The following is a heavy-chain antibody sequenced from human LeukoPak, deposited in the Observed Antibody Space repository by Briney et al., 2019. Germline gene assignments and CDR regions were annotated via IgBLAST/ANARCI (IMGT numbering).Heavy chain of an antibody. D-gene: IGHD6-6*01. V-gene: IGHV3-23*01. Sequence: PGGSLRLSCAASGFTFDDHGMTWVRQAPGKGLEWVSAISGSGGSTYYADSVKGRFTISRDNSKNTLYLQMNSLRAEDTAVYYCAKGNIEYSSSFYYYYMDVWGKGTTVTVSS. J-gene: IGHJ6*03. CDR1: GFTFDDHG. CDR3: AKGNIEYSSSFYYYYMDV. CDR2: ISGSGGST.